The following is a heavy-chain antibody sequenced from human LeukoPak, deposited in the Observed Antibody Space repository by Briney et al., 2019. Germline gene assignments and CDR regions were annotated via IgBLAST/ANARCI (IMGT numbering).Heavy chain of an antibody. D-gene: IGHD1-26*01. CDR3: ASDSGSYQLIDY. CDR2: ISGSGGST. J-gene: IGHJ4*02. CDR1: GFTFSSYA. V-gene: IGHV3-23*01. Sequence: GGSLRLSCAASGFTFSSYAMSWVRQAPGKGLEWVSAISGSGGSTYYADSVKGRFTISRDNSKNTLYLQMNSLRAEDTAVYYYASDSGSYQLIDYWGQGTLVTVSS.